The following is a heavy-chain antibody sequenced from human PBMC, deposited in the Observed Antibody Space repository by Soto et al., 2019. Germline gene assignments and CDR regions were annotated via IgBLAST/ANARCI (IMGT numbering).Heavy chain of an antibody. Sequence: SGGSLRLSCAASGFTFSSCAMSWVRQAPGKGLEWVSAISGSGGSTYYADSVKGRFTISRDNSKSTLYLQMNSLRAEDTAVYYCAKAPPFGERSYFDYWGQGTLVTVSS. D-gene: IGHD3-10*01. V-gene: IGHV3-23*01. CDR1: GFTFSSCA. J-gene: IGHJ4*02. CDR3: AKAPPFGERSYFDY. CDR2: ISGSGGST.